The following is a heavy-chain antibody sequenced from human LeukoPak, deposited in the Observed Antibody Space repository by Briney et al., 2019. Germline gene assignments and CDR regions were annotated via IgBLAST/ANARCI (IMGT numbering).Heavy chain of an antibody. J-gene: IGHJ4*02. Sequence: SSETLSLTCTVSGGSISSSSYYWGWIRQPPGKGLEWIGNIYYSGSTYYNSSLKSRVTISVDTSKNQFSLKVNSVTAADTAIYYCAKHYMGSSYNRGLDYWGQGTLVTVSS. D-gene: IGHD3-10*01. V-gene: IGHV4-39*01. CDR1: GGSISSSSYY. CDR3: AKHYMGSSYNRGLDY. CDR2: IYYSGST.